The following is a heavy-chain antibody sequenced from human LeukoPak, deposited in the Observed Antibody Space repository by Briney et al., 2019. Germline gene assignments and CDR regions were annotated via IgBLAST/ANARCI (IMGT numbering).Heavy chain of an antibody. CDR2: INHSGST. D-gene: IGHD1-7*01. V-gene: IGHV4-34*01. CDR3: GTTRYYYRGMDV. CDR1: GGSFSGYY. Sequence: SETLSLTCAIYGGSFSGYYWSWIRQPPGKGLGWLGEINHSGSTKYNPSLKSRVTISLDTSKKRFSLRLTSVSAADTAAYYCGTTRYYYRGMDVWGQGTTVTVSS. J-gene: IGHJ6*02.